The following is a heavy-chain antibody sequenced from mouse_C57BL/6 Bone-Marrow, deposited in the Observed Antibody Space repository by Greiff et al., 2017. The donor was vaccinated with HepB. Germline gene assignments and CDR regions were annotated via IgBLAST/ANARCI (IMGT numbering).Heavy chain of an antibody. CDR1: VYTFTSYW. J-gene: IGHJ2*01. V-gene: IGHV1-55*01. CDR2: IYPGSGST. Sequence: VQLQQPGAELVKPGASVKMSCKASVYTFTSYWITWVKQRPGQGLEWIGDIYPGSGSTNYNEKFKSKATLTVDTSSSTAYMQLSSLTSEDSAVYYCAREGDGYSSYFDYWGQGTTLTVSS. D-gene: IGHD2-3*01. CDR3: AREGDGYSSYFDY.